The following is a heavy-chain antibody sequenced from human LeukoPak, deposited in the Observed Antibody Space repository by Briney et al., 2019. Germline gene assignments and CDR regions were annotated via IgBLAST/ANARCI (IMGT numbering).Heavy chain of an antibody. Sequence: QAGGSLRLSCAASALTFIIYWMHWVRQAPRKGLVWVSRIYTGATYYAESVKGRFTISRDNAKNTLYLQLNSLRAEDTAVYYCVRGETGYGNFDYWGQGTLVTVSS. J-gene: IGHJ4*02. CDR2: IYTGAT. D-gene: IGHD3-9*01. CDR3: VRGETGYGNFDY. CDR1: ALTFIIYW. V-gene: IGHV3-74*01.